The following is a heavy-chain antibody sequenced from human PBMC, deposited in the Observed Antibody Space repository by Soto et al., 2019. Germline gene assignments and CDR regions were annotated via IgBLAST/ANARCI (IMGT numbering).Heavy chain of an antibody. Sequence: PSETLSLTCTVSGGSISSYYWSWIRQPPGKGLEWIGYIYYSGSTNYNPSLKSRVTISVDTSKNQFSLKLSSVTAADTAVYYCARDTYYDILTGYWNWFDPWGQGTLVTVSS. CDR2: IYYSGST. D-gene: IGHD3-9*01. J-gene: IGHJ5*02. CDR3: ARDTYYDILTGYWNWFDP. V-gene: IGHV4-59*01. CDR1: GGSISSYY.